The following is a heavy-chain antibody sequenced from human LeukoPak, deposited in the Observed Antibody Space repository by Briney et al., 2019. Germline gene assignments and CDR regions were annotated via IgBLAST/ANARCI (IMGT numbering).Heavy chain of an antibody. D-gene: IGHD3-22*01. V-gene: IGHV3-7*01. Sequence: PGGSLRLSCAPSGCTFSSSWMTWVRQAPGKGLEWVANIKQDGSEKQYVDSVKGRFTISRDNAKNSLYLQMNSLRAEDTAVYYCARDPYDRSGYGAFDIWGQGTVVSVSS. CDR2: IKQDGSEK. CDR1: GCTFSSSW. J-gene: IGHJ3*02. CDR3: ARDPYDRSGYGAFDI.